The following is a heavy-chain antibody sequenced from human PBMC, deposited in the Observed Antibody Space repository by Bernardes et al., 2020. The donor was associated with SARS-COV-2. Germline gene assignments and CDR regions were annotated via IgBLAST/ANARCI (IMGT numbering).Heavy chain of an antibody. Sequence: SETLSLTCTVSGGSISSSSYYWGWIRQPPGKGLEWIGSIYYSGSTYYNPSLKSRVTISVDTSKNQFSLKLSSVTAADTAVYYCARDHATCSSTSCYQSHFDYWGQGTLVTVSS. CDR3: ARDHATCSSTSCYQSHFDY. D-gene: IGHD2-2*01. V-gene: IGHV4-39*07. J-gene: IGHJ4*02. CDR2: IYYSGST. CDR1: GGSISSSSYY.